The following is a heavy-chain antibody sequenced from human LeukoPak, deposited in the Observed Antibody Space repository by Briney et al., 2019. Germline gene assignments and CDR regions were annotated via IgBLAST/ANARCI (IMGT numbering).Heavy chain of an antibody. CDR3: ARGRSFSHYDSSGYSPLGY. J-gene: IGHJ4*02. V-gene: IGHV4-34*01. CDR1: GGSFSGYY. D-gene: IGHD3-22*01. CDR2: INHSGST. Sequence: TSETLSLTCAVYGGSFSGYYWSWIRQPSGKGLEWIGEINHSGSTNYNPSLKSRVTISVDTSKNQFSLKLSSVTAADTAVYYCARGRSFSHYDSSGYSPLGYWGQGTLVTVSS.